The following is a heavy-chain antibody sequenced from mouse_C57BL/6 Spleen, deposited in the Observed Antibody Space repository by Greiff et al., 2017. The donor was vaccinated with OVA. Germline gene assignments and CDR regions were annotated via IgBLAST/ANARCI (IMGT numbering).Heavy chain of an antibody. J-gene: IGHJ1*03. Sequence: VQLQQSGAELVRPGSSVKLSCKASGYTFTSYWMHWVKQRPIQGLEWIGNIDPSDSATHYNQKFKDKATLTVDKSSSTTYMQLISLTSEDSAVYYCSRKRRSTIVRDWYVGVWGTGTTVTVSS. CDR1: GYTFTSYW. V-gene: IGHV1-52*01. CDR3: SRKRRSTIVRDWYVGV. D-gene: IGHD2-2*01. CDR2: IDPSDSAT.